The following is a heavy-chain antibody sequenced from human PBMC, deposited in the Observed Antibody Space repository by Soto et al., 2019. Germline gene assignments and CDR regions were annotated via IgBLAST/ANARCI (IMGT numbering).Heavy chain of an antibody. J-gene: IGHJ4*02. D-gene: IGHD3-16*01. CDR1: GGSISSGGYY. CDR2: IYYSGST. V-gene: IGHV4-31*03. Sequence: TLSLTCTVSGGSISSGGYYWSWIRQHPGKGLEWIGYIYYSGSTYYNPSLKSRVTISVDTSKNQFSLKLSSVTAADTAVYYCASTNTVITFYFDYWGQETLVTVFS. CDR3: ASTNTVITFYFDY.